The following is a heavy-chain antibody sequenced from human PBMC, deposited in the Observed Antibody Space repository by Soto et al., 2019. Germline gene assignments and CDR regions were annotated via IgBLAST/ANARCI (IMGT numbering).Heavy chain of an antibody. CDR1: GGSISSSSYY. J-gene: IGHJ6*02. CDR3: ARDCGEVFGVGSFRYYGMDV. V-gene: IGHV4-39*07. Sequence: SETLSLTCTVSGGSISSSSYYWGWIRQPPGKGLEWIGSIYYSGSTYYNPSLKSRVTISVDTSKNQFSLKLSSVTAADTAVYYCARDCGEVFGVGSFRYYGMDVWGQGTTVTVSS. CDR2: IYYSGST. D-gene: IGHD3-3*01.